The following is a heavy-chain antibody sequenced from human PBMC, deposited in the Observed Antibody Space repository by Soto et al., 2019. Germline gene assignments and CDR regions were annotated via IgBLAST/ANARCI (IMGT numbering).Heavy chain of an antibody. CDR1: GFTFSSYG. CDR3: ARGFSDYGDYVPYYYYYMDV. D-gene: IGHD4-17*01. Sequence: GGSLSPSCAASGFTFSSYGMHWVRQAPGKGLEWVAVIWYSGSNIYYADSVKGRFTISRDNAKNSLYLQMNSLRAEDTAVYYCARGFSDYGDYVPYYYYYMDVWGKGTTVTVSS. J-gene: IGHJ6*03. CDR2: IWYSGSNI. V-gene: IGHV3-33*01.